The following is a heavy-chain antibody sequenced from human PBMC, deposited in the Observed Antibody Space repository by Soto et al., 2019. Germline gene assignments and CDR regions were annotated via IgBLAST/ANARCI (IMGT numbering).Heavy chain of an antibody. D-gene: IGHD2-15*01. Sequence: ASVKVSCKAPGYTFTGYYMHWVRQAPGQGLEWMGWINPNSGGTNYAQKFQGRVTMTRDTSISTAYMELSRLRSDDTAVYYCARAPYCSGGSCYFDYWGQGTLVTVYS. V-gene: IGHV1-2*02. CDR1: GYTFTGYY. J-gene: IGHJ4*02. CDR3: ARAPYCSGGSCYFDY. CDR2: INPNSGGT.